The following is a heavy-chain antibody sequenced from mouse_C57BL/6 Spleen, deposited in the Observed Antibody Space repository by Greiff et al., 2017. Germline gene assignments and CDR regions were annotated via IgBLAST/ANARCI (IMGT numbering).Heavy chain of an antibody. Sequence: VQLQQSGPGLVQPSQSLSITCTVSGFSLTSYGVHWVRQSPGKGLEWLGVIWSGGSTDYNAAFISRLSISKDNAKSQVFFKMNSLQAADTAIYYCARAVVAHYAMDYWGQGTSVTVSS. V-gene: IGHV2-2*01. D-gene: IGHD1-1*01. CDR1: GFSLTSYG. CDR2: IWSGGST. CDR3: ARAVVAHYAMDY. J-gene: IGHJ4*01.